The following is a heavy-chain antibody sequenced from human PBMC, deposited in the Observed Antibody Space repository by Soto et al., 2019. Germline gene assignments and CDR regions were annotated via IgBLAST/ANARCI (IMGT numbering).Heavy chain of an antibody. CDR1: GFTFSSYS. J-gene: IGHJ4*02. V-gene: IGHV3-48*01. D-gene: IGHD3-22*01. Sequence: EVQLVESGGGLVQPGGSLRLSCAASGFTFSSYSMNWVRQAPGKGLEWVSYISSSSSTIYYADSVKGRFTISRDNAKNSLYLHMNSLGAEDTAVYYCARDSQDSSGYWRDFDYWGQGTLVTVSS. CDR2: ISSSSSTI. CDR3: ARDSQDSSGYWRDFDY.